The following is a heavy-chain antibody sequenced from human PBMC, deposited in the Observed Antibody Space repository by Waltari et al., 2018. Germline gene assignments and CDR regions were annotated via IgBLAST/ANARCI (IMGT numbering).Heavy chain of an antibody. V-gene: IGHV1-69*13. Sequence: QVQLVQSGAEVKKPGSSVKVSCKASGGTFSSYALSWVRQAPGQGLEWMGGIIPIFGTANDAQKVQGRVTITADESTSTAYMELSSLRSEDTAGYYCASTYYDFWSGYYNNWFDPWGQGTLVTVSS. CDR1: GGTFSSYA. D-gene: IGHD3-3*01. CDR3: ASTYYDFWSGYYNNWFDP. J-gene: IGHJ5*02. CDR2: IIPIFGTA.